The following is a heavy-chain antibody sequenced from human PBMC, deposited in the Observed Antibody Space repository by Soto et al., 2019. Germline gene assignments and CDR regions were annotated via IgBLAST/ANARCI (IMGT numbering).Heavy chain of an antibody. CDR3: AHFLPMVRGVIRHPYWFDP. D-gene: IGHD3-10*01. J-gene: IGHJ5*02. Sequence: SGPTLVNPTQTLTLTCTFSGFSLSTSGVGVGWIRQPPGKALEWLALIYWDDDKRYSPSLKSRLTITKDTSKNQVVLTMTNMDPVDTATYYCAHFLPMVRGVIRHPYWFDPWGQGTLVTVSS. V-gene: IGHV2-5*02. CDR2: IYWDDDK. CDR1: GFSLSTSGVG.